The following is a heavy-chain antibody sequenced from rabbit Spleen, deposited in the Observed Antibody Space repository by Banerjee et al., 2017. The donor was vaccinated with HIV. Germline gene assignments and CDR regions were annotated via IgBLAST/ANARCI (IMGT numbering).Heavy chain of an antibody. CDR2: IDAGSSGFT. V-gene: IGHV1S40*01. CDR3: ARDTSSSFSSYGMDL. Sequence: QSLEESGGDLVKPGASLTLTCTASEVSFSSSSYVCWVRQAPGKGLEWIACIDAGSSGFTYFATWAKGRFTCSKPSSTTVTLQMTRLTAADTATYFCARDTSSSFSSYGMDLWGPGTLVTVS. J-gene: IGHJ6*01. CDR1: EVSFSSSSY. D-gene: IGHD1-1*01.